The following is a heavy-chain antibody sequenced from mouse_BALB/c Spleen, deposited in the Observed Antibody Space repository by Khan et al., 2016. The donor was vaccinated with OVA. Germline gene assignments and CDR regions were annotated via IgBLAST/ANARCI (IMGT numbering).Heavy chain of an antibody. CDR3: ARGNYYGYYFDY. V-gene: IGHV3-2*02. J-gene: IGHJ2*01. D-gene: IGHD1-1*01. CDR2: ISYSGGT. Sequence: EVQLQESGPGLVKPSQSLSLTCTVTGYSITSGYAWNWIRQFPGNKLEWMGYISYSGGTSYNPSLKSRISITRDTSKNQFFLLLNSVTTEDTATYYCARGNYYGYYFDYWGQGTPLTVSS. CDR1: GYSITSGYA.